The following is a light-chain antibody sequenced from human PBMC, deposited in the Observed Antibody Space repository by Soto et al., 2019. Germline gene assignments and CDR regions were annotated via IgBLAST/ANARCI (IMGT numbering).Light chain of an antibody. CDR2: GAS. CDR1: QSLGRNY. CDR3: QQYDASPIT. J-gene: IGKJ5*01. Sequence: EIVLTQSPGTPSLSLGERATLSCRPSQSLGRNYLAWYQQKPGQAPRLLISGASERAAGIPDRFSGGGSGTDFTLTITRLEPEDFALYICQQYDASPITFGQGTRLEIK. V-gene: IGKV3-20*01.